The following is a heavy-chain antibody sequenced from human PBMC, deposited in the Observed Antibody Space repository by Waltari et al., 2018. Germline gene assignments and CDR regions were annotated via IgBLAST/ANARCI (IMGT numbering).Heavy chain of an antibody. J-gene: IGHJ5*02. CDR2: VRGSGTT. CDR1: GDSLSSSYV. Sequence: QLQLQESGPGLVQPSGTLSLSCAVSGDSLSSSYVWNWVRQSPQKGLEWMGQVRGSGTTNYNPSFASRVTISLDTSNNQFSLKVTSATAADTAVYYCARDRGRGLYLDTWGPGILVSVSP. V-gene: IGHV4-4*02. D-gene: IGHD2-15*01. CDR3: ARDRGRGLYLDT.